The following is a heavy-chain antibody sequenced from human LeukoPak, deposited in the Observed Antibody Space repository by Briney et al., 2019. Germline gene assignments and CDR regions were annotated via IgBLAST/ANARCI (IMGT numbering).Heavy chain of an antibody. CDR1: GGSISSYY. Sequence: SETLSLTCTVSGGSISSYYWSWIRQPAGKGLEWIGRIYTSGSTNYNPSLKSRVSISVDTSKNQFSLRLSSVTAADTAVYYCASGYARYSSSSPGIFDYWGQGTLVTVSS. CDR2: IYTSGST. D-gene: IGHD6-13*01. CDR3: ASGYARYSSSSPGIFDY. J-gene: IGHJ4*02. V-gene: IGHV4-4*07.